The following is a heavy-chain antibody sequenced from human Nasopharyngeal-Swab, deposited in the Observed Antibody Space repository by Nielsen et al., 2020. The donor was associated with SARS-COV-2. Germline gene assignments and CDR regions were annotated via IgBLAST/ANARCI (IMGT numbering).Heavy chain of an antibody. CDR1: GDSIAYSTFY. CDR2: IYYSGSS. J-gene: IGHJ2*01. D-gene: IGHD6-19*01. CDR3: ATRRVVAGGYWYFDL. Sequence: SETLSLTCTVSGDSIAYSTFYWSWIRQPPGKGLEWIGYIYYSGSSDYNPSLKSRVTISVDTSKKQFSLKLSSVIAADTAVYYCATRRVVAGGYWYFDLWGRGTLVTVSS. V-gene: IGHV4-61*01.